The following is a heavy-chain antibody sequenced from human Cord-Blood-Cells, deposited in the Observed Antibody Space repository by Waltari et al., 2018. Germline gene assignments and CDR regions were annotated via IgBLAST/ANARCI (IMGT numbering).Heavy chain of an antibody. J-gene: IGHJ4*02. CDR3: ARTGVTSYMYSCDY. CDR2: MNPNSGNK. Sequence: QVQLVQSGAEVKKPGASVKVSCKASGYTFTSYDVNWVRQATGQGLEWMGRMNPNSGNKGDRQKFPCRVTMTMNTSSSTAYMGLRSLGSDDTSVYYCARTGVTSYMYSCDYWGQGTLVTVSS. CDR1: GYTFTSYD. D-gene: IGHD3-16*01. V-gene: IGHV1-8*01.